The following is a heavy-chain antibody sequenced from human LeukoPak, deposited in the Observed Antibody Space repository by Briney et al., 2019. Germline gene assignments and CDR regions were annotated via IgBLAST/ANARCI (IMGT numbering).Heavy chain of an antibody. J-gene: IGHJ4*02. Sequence: ASVKVSCKASGYTFTGYYMHWVRQAPGQGLEWLGWINPNSGGTHYAQKFPGRVTMTRYTSITTAYMERSRLRSDDTAVYYCAKIYGTYYPFSFDYWGQGTLVTVSS. D-gene: IGHD1-14*01. CDR2: INPNSGGT. V-gene: IGHV1-2*02. CDR1: GYTFTGYY. CDR3: AKIYGTYYPFSFDY.